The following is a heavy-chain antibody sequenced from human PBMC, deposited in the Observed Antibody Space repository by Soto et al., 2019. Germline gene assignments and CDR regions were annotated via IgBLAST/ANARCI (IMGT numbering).Heavy chain of an antibody. CDR3: ARAWQVVAATRNFVEDY. CDR1: GFTFSSYS. D-gene: IGHD6-19*01. Sequence: EVQLVESGGGLVKPGGSLRLSCAASGFTFSSYSMNWVRQAPGKGLEWVSSISSSSSYIYYADSVKGRFTISRDNVKNSMSLQMNSLRAEDTAVYYCARAWQVVAATRNFVEDYWGQGTLVTVSS. V-gene: IGHV3-21*01. J-gene: IGHJ4*02. CDR2: ISSSSSYI.